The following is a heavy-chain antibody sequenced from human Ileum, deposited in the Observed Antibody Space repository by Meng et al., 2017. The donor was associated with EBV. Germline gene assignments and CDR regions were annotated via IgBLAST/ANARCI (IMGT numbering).Heavy chain of an antibody. CDR2: IIVGTGRT. D-gene: IGHD6-13*01. CDR1: GFTFTDYV. CDR3: ARDSVIAAGSYCDY. J-gene: IGHJ4*02. V-gene: IGHV1-3*01. Sequence: QVPLVQSGAGVKHHGASVKVSCKASGFTFTDYVIQWVRQAPGQRPEWMGWIIVGTGRTEYSQNLQGRVTITWDTSASTAYMELSSLRSEDTAVYYCARDSVIAAGSYCDYWGQGALVTVSS.